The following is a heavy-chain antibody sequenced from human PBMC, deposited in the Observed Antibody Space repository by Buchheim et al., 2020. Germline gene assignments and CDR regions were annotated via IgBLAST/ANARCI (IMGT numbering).Heavy chain of an antibody. V-gene: IGHV3-30*18. J-gene: IGHJ4*02. Sequence: QVQLVESGGGVVQPGRSLRLSCAASGFTFSSYGMYWVRQAPGKGLEWVAVISYDGSNKYYADSVKGRFTISRDNSKNTLYLQMNSRRAEDTAVYYCAKEGVGWYSSSFFDYWGQGTL. D-gene: IGHD6-13*01. CDR3: AKEGVGWYSSSFFDY. CDR1: GFTFSSYG. CDR2: ISYDGSNK.